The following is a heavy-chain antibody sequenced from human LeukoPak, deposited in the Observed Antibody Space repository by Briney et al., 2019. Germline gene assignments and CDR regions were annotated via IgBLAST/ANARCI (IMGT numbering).Heavy chain of an antibody. CDR3: ARDLFDGYSSDY. CDR1: GGSISSYY. J-gene: IGHJ4*02. D-gene: IGHD5-24*01. CDR2: IYYSGST. Sequence: PSETLSLTXTVSGGSISSYYWSWIRQPPGKGVEWIGYIYYSGSTNYNPSLKSRVTISVDTSKNQFSLKLSSVTAADTAVYYCARDLFDGYSSDYWGQGTLVTVSS. V-gene: IGHV4-59*01.